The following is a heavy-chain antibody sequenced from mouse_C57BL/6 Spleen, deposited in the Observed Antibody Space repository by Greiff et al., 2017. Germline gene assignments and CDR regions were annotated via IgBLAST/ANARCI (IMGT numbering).Heavy chain of an antibody. Sequence: EVQGVESGPELVKPGASVKISCKASGYSFTGYYMNWVKQSPEKSLEWIGEINPSTGGTTYNQKFKAKATLTVDKSSSTAYMQLKSLTSEDSAVYYCARPYSNYNFDVWGTGTTVTVSS. D-gene: IGHD2-5*01. V-gene: IGHV1-42*01. CDR2: INPSTGGT. CDR1: GYSFTGYY. J-gene: IGHJ1*03. CDR3: ARPYSNYNFDV.